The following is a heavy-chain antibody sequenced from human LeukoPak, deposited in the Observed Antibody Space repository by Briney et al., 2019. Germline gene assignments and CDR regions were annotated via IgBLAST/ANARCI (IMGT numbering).Heavy chain of an antibody. V-gene: IGHV4-4*07. Sequence: SETLSLTCTVSGGSISSYYWSWIRQPAGKGLEWIGRIHSSGSTASNPSLKSRVTMSVDTSKNQFSLKVRSVTAADTAVYYCAREGSATARPFVSNDYWGQGTLVTVSS. J-gene: IGHJ4*02. CDR1: GGSISSYY. CDR2: IHSSGST. CDR3: AREGSATARPFVSNDY. D-gene: IGHD6-6*01.